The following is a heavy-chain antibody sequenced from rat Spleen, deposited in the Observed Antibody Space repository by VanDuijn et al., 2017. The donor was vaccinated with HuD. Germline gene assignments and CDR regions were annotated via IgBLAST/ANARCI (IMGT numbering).Heavy chain of an antibody. CDR2: ISHDGSNT. V-gene: IGHV5-29*01. Sequence: EVQLVESGGGLVQPGKSLKLSCAASGFTFSDYGMAWVRQAPTKGLEWVATISHDGSNTYYRDSVKGRFTISRDNATSTLYLQMDSLRSEDTATYYCARSVFDYWGQGVMVTVSS. CDR1: GFTFSDYG. J-gene: IGHJ2*01. CDR3: ARSVFDY.